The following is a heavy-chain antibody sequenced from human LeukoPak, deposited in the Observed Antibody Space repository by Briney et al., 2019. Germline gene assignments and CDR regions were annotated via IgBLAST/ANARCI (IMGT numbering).Heavy chain of an antibody. CDR2: IYYSGST. CDR3: ARRTSSGHYYFDY. D-gene: IGHD3-22*01. Sequence: PSETLSLTCTVSGGSISSSSYYWGWIRQPPGKGLEWIGSIYYSGSTYYNPSLKSRVTISVDTSKNQFSLKLSSVTAADTAVYYCARRTSSGHYYFDYWGQGTLVTVSS. V-gene: IGHV4-39*01. J-gene: IGHJ4*02. CDR1: GGSISSSSYY.